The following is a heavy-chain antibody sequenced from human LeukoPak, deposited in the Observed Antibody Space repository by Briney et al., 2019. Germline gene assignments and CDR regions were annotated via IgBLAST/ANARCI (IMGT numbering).Heavy chain of an antibody. J-gene: IGHJ4*02. CDR2: IYYSGRT. D-gene: IGHD3/OR15-3a*01. Sequence: LETLSLTCTVSGGSISSSSDYWGWIRQPPGQGLEWIGSIYYSGRTYYNPSLKSRVTISVDTSKNQVSLRLSYVTAADTALYYCATHRGLRYFDYWGQATLVTVSS. V-gene: IGHV4-39*01. CDR3: ATHRGLRYFDY. CDR1: GGSISSSSDY.